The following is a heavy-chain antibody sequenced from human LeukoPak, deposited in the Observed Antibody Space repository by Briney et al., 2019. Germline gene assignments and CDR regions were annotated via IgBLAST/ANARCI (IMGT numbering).Heavy chain of an antibody. CDR1: GFSVRTTY. V-gene: IGHV3-7*01. Sequence: PGGSLRLPCAASGFSVRTTYMSWVRQAPGKGLEWVANIKQDGSEKYYVDSVKGRFTISRDNAKNSLYLQMNSLRAEDTAVYYCAREPRSYMDVWGKGTTVTVSS. CDR3: AREPRSYMDV. J-gene: IGHJ6*03. D-gene: IGHD1-14*01. CDR2: IKQDGSEK.